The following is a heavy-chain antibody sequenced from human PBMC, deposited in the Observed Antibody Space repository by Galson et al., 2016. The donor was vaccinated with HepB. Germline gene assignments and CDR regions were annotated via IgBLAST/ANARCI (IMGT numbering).Heavy chain of an antibody. CDR1: GFTFSQFA. CDR2: ISYAGTRK. D-gene: IGHD1-7*01. Sequence: SLRLSCAASGFTFSQFAVHWVRQAPGKGLEWVAVISYAGTRKYYTDSVKGRFNVSRDDSKNRLYLQMNTLRPEDTAVYYCARDQKYSGTDFYFAMDVWGKGATVTVSS. CDR3: ARDQKYSGTDFYFAMDV. J-gene: IGHJ6*04. V-gene: IGHV3-30-3*01.